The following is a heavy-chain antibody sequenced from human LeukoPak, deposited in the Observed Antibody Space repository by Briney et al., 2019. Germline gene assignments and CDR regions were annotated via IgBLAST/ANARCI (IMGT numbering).Heavy chain of an antibody. CDR2: IGWNSGSI. Sequence: GRSLRLSCAASGFTFDDYAMHWVRQAPGKGLEWVSGIGWNSGSIGYADSVKGRFTISRDNAKNSLYLQMNSLRAEDTALYYCAKGSYDFWGGADYWGQGTLVTVSS. D-gene: IGHD3-3*01. J-gene: IGHJ4*02. V-gene: IGHV3-9*01. CDR1: GFTFDDYA. CDR3: AKGSYDFWGGADY.